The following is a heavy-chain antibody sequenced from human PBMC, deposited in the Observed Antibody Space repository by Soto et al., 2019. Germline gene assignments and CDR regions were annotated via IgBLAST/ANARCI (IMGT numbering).Heavy chain of an antibody. V-gene: IGHV4-30-4*02. CDR3: ASSYDSSGYYERGDYFDY. CDR2: IYYSGST. J-gene: IGHJ4*02. Sequence: SETLSLTCTVSGGSISSGDYYWSWIRQPPGKGLEWIGYIYYSGSTYYNPSLKSRVTISVDTSKNQFSLKLSSVTAADTAVYYCASSYDSSGYYERGDYFDYWGQGTLVTVSS. CDR1: GGSISSGDYY. D-gene: IGHD3-22*01.